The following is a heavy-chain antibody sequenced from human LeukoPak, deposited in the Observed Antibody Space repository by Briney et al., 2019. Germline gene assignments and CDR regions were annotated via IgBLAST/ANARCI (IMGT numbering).Heavy chain of an antibody. CDR3: AKDGVILFNYMDV. Sequence: GGSLRLSCAASGFTVSSYAMSWVRQAPGKGLEWVSAISGSGGSTYYADSAKGRFTIPRDNSKNTRYLQMNSLRAEDTAVYYCAKDGVILFNYMDVWGKGTTVTVSS. J-gene: IGHJ6*03. CDR1: GFTVSSYA. V-gene: IGHV3-23*01. CDR2: ISGSGGST. D-gene: IGHD2-21*01.